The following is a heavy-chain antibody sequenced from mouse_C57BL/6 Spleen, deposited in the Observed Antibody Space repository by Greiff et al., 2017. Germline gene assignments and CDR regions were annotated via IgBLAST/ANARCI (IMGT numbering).Heavy chain of an antibody. CDR1: GYAFSSSW. Sequence: VQLQESGPELVKPGASVKISCKASGYAFSSSWMNWVKQRPGKGLEWIGRIYPGDGDTNYNGKFKGKATLTADKSSSTAYMQLSSLTSEDSAVXFCAGGGTTPFDYWGQGTTLTVSS. V-gene: IGHV1-82*01. J-gene: IGHJ2*01. CDR3: AGGGTTPFDY. CDR2: IYPGDGDT. D-gene: IGHD1-1*01.